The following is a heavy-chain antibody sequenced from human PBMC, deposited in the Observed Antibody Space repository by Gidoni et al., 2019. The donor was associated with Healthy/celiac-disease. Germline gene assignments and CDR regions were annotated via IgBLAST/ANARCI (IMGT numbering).Heavy chain of an antibody. CDR3: ARVSKLYDYVWGSYRFLDY. D-gene: IGHD3-16*02. CDR2: IRAYNGNT. Sequence: QVQLVQSGAEVKKPGASVKVSCKASGYTFTSYGVSWVRQAPGQGLEWMGGIRAYNGNTNYAQKLQGRVTMTTDTSTSTAYMELRSLRSDDTAVYYCARVSKLYDYVWGSYRFLDYWGQGTLVTVSS. CDR1: GYTFTSYG. V-gene: IGHV1-18*01. J-gene: IGHJ4*02.